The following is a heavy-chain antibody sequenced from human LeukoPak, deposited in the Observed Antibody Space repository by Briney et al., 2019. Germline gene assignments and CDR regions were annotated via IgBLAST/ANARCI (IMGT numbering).Heavy chain of an antibody. J-gene: IGHJ6*03. V-gene: IGHV3-11*04. Sequence: PGGSLTLSCEASGFTFSDFYMRWIRQAPGQALEWLSYISTTGYTIYSADTVKGRITISRDNTQNSLFLQMDSLRVEDMAVYYCARDYASEYMDVWGKGTTVTVSS. D-gene: IGHD3-16*01. CDR3: ARDYASEYMDV. CDR1: GFTFSDFY. CDR2: ISTTGYTI.